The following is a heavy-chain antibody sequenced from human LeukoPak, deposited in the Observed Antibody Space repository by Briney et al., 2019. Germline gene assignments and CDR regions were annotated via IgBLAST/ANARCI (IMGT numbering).Heavy chain of an antibody. CDR2: IIPIFGTA. CDR1: GGTFSSYA. V-gene: IGHV1-69*05. Sequence: ASVKVSCKASGGTFSSYAISWVRQAPGQGLEWMGGIIPIFGTANYAQKFQGRVTITTAESTSTAYMELSSLRSEDTAVYYCATTDSSSWIFDYWGQGTLVTVSS. J-gene: IGHJ4*02. CDR3: ATTDSSSWIFDY. D-gene: IGHD6-13*01.